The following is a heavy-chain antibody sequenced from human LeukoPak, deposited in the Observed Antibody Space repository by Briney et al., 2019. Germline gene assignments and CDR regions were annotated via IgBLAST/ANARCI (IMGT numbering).Heavy chain of an antibody. CDR1: GFTFSSYA. D-gene: IGHD3-10*01. J-gene: IGHJ6*03. CDR2: ISGSGGNT. CDR3: ARVLILWFGELFSYMDV. Sequence: GGSLRLSCAASGFTFSSYAMSWVRQAPGKGLEWVSAISGSGGNTYYADSVKGRFAISRDNSKNTLYLQMNSLRAEDTAVYYCARVLILWFGELFSYMDVWGKGTTVTISS. V-gene: IGHV3-23*01.